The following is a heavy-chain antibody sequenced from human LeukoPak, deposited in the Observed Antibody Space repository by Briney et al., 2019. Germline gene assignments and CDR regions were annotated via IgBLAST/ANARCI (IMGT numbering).Heavy chain of an antibody. CDR1: GGSFSDYY. CDR3: ARTPYSSGWDPAY. J-gene: IGHJ4*02. Sequence: SETLSLTCAVYGGSFSDYYWSWIRQPPGKGLEWIGEINHSGSTNYNPSLKSRVTISVDTSKNQFSLKLSSVTAADTAVYYCARTPYSSGWDPAYWGQGTLVTVSS. CDR2: INHSGST. D-gene: IGHD6-19*01. V-gene: IGHV4-34*01.